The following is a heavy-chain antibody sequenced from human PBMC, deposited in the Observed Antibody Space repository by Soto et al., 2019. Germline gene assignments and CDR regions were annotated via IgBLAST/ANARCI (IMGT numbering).Heavy chain of an antibody. D-gene: IGHD3-9*01. CDR3: ARDVLRYFDWSLRKAFDI. V-gene: IGHV1-18*01. Sequence: ASVKVSCKASGYTFTSYGISWVRQAPGQGLEWMGWISAYNGNTNYAQKLQGRVTMTTDTSTSTAYMELRRLRSDDTAVYYCARDVLRYFDWSLRKAFDIWGQGTMVTVSS. CDR2: ISAYNGNT. CDR1: GYTFTSYG. J-gene: IGHJ3*02.